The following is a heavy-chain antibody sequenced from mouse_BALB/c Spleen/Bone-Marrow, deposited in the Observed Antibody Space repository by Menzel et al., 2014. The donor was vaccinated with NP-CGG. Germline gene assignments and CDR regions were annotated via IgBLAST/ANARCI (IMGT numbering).Heavy chain of an antibody. D-gene: IGHD2-14*01. J-gene: IGHJ3*01. CDR3: AKNGGYDGWFAY. V-gene: IGHV2-5-1*01. CDR1: GFSLTSYG. CDR2: IWRGGST. Sequence: QVQLQQPGPSLVQPSQSLSITCTVSGFSLTSYGVHWVRQSPGKGLEWLGVIWRGGSTDYNAAFMSRLRITKDNSKSQVFFKMNRQQANDTAIYYCAKNGGYDGWFAYWGQGTLVTVSA.